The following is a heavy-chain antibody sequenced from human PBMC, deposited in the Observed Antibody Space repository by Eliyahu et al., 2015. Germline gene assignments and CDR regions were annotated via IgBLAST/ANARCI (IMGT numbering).Heavy chain of an antibody. J-gene: IGHJ4*02. V-gene: IGHV3-23*01. Sequence: EVQLLESGGGLVQPGGSLRLSCAXSGFSFGSYAMGWVXQAPGKGLDWXSSISANGHNIDYXXSVKGRFTISRDNSKNTLYLQMSSLRVEXTAIYYCAKLTGYTYGQRFDYWGQGTLVNVAS. CDR3: AKLTGYTYGQRFDY. CDR2: ISANGHNI. D-gene: IGHD5-18*01. CDR1: GFSFGSYA.